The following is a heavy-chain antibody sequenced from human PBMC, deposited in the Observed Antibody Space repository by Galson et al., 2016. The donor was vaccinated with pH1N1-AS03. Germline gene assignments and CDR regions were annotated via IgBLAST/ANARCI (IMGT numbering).Heavy chain of an antibody. D-gene: IGHD3-16*01. V-gene: IGHV3-23*01. CDR2: LGSGGDT. Sequence: SLRLSCAASAFPLRNYALRWVRQAPGKGLEWVSTLGSGGDTHYADSVKGRFTISRDKSKSTMYLQMNSLRAEDTAIYYGTQGEGGGPDDDWGQGTLVTVSS. CDR3: TQGEGGGPDDD. J-gene: IGHJ4*02. CDR1: AFPLRNYA.